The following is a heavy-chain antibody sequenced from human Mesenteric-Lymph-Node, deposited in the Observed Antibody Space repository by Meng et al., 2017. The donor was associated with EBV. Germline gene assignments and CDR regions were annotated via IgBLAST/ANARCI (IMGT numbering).Heavy chain of an antibody. CDR3: ARAGLLGSDAFDI. V-gene: IGHV4-30-2*01. J-gene: IGHJ3*02. CDR1: GGSISSGGYS. CDR2: IYHSGST. D-gene: IGHD1-26*01. Sequence: QRQLQESGSGLVKPSQTLSLTCAVSGGSISSGGYSWSWIRQPPGKGLEWIGYIYHSGSTYYNPSLKSRVTISVDRSKNQFSLKLSSVTAADTAVYYCARAGLLGSDAFDIWGQGTRVTGSS.